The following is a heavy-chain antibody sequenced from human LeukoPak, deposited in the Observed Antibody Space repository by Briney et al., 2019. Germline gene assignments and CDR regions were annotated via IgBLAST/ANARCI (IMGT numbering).Heavy chain of an antibody. CDR2: IYTSGST. Sequence: SETLSLTCTVSGGSISSYYWNWIRQPAGKGLEWIGRIYTSGSTNYNPSLKSRVTMSVDTSKNQFSLKLTSVTAADTAVYYCARYWAGTTQGYYYYYMDVWGKGTTVTVSS. CDR3: ARYWAGTTQGYYYYYMDV. J-gene: IGHJ6*03. D-gene: IGHD1-1*01. V-gene: IGHV4-4*07. CDR1: GGSISSYY.